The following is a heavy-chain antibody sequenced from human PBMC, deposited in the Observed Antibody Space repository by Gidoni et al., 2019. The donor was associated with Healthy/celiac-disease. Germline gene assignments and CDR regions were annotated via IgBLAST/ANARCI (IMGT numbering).Heavy chain of an antibody. J-gene: IGHJ6*04. CDR1: RGSISSYS. D-gene: IGHD3-16*02. CDR3: ARDLGYYDYIWGSYRPRADGMDV. CDR2: IYTSGST. V-gene: IGHV4-4*07. Sequence: QVQLQESGPGLVKPSETLSLTCTVSRGSISSYSWSWLRQPAGKGLEWIGRIYTSGSTNYNPSLKSRVTMSVDTSKNQFSLKLSSVTAADTAVYYCARDLGYYDYIWGSYRPRADGMDVWGKGTTVTVSS.